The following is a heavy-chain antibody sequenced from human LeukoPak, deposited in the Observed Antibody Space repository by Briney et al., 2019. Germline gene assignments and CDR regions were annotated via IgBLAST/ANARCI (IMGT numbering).Heavy chain of an antibody. D-gene: IGHD2-2*01. CDR1: GGTFSSYA. CDR2: IIPIFGTA. J-gene: IGHJ6*02. V-gene: IGHV1-69*13. Sequence: ASVKVSCKASGGTFSSYAISRGRQAPGQGLEWMGGIIPIFGTANYAQKFQGRVTITADESTSTAYMELSSLRSEDTAVYYCARTNIVVVPAAISYYYYGMDVWGQGTTVTVSS. CDR3: ARTNIVVVPAAISYYYYGMDV.